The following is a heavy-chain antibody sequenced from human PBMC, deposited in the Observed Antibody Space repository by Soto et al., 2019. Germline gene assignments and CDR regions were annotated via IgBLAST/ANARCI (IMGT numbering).Heavy chain of an antibody. Sequence: PSETLSLTCSVSAASFSKYYWTWIRQPPGKGLEWIGYIYYNGNTNYNPSLERRLIVSIDTSKKQFSLTLNSVTAADTAAYYCASVTFGGVVLAHWGQGTQVTVSS. CDR1: AASFSKYY. J-gene: IGHJ4*02. CDR2: IYYNGNT. V-gene: IGHV4-59*01. CDR3: ASVTFGGVVLAH. D-gene: IGHD3-16*01.